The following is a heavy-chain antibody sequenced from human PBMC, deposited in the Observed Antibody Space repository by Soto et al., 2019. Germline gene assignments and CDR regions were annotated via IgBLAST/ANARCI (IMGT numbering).Heavy chain of an antibody. CDR1: GFTFSSYW. CDR3: ARVRTEDYDGMNA. V-gene: IGHV3-7*05. Sequence: GGSLRLSCADSGFTFSSYWMSWVRQAPGKGLEWVTNIKQEETEKYYVDYVKGQFANSRDNAKKTLYLQMNSLRAEETAIYYCARVRTEDYDGMNAWGQGTTVTVSS. J-gene: IGHJ6*02. CDR2: IKQEETEK. D-gene: IGHD2-21*02.